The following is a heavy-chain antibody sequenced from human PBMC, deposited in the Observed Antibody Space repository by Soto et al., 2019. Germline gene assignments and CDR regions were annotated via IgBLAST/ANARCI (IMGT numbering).Heavy chain of an antibody. Sequence: LETLSLTCSISGASITSYYWSWIRQSAGEGLQWIGRVYARGATNYNPSLKSRVTISGDTSKNKFSLKLTSVTAADTAVYYCARSSGGDFLYYGMDVWGHGTTVTVSS. D-gene: IGHD2-21*02. CDR1: GASITSYY. V-gene: IGHV4-59*10. CDR3: ARSSGGDFLYYGMDV. CDR2: VYARGAT. J-gene: IGHJ6*02.